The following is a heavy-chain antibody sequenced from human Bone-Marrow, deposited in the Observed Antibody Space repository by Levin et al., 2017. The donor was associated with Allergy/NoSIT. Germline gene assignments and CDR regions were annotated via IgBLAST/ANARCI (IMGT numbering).Heavy chain of an antibody. CDR3: ASWVITDYYYYYMDV. V-gene: IGHV3-48*03. J-gene: IGHJ6*03. Sequence: LSLTCAASGFTFSSYEMNWVRQAPGKGLEWVSYISSSGSTIYYADSVKGRFTISRDNAKNSLYLQMNSLRAEDTAVYYCASWVITDYYYYYMDVWGKGTTVTVSS. CDR2: ISSSGSTI. CDR1: GFTFSSYE. D-gene: IGHD3-22*01.